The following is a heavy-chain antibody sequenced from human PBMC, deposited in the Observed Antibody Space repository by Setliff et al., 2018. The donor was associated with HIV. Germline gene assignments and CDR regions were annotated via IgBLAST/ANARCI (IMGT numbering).Heavy chain of an antibody. CDR1: GFTFSNYA. CDR2: ISGSAGTT. Sequence: GGSLRLSCAASGFTFSNYAMSWVRQAPGKGLEWVSGISGSAGTTYYADSVKGRFTISRDNSKNSLYLQMNSLRAEDTAVYYCARTRLTGELDYEGYYYYMDVWGKGTTVTVSS. J-gene: IGHJ6*03. V-gene: IGHV3-23*01. D-gene: IGHD4-17*01. CDR3: ARTRLTGELDYEGYYYYMDV.